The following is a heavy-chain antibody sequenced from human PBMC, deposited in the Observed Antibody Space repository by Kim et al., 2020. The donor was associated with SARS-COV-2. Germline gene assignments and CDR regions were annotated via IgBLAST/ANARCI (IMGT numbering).Heavy chain of an antibody. V-gene: IGHV1-18*01. J-gene: IGHJ3*02. CDR3: ARMWQQLPLAFDI. D-gene: IGHD6-13*01. Sequence: YAQKLQGRVTMTTDTSTSTAYMELRSLRSDDTAVYYCARMWQQLPLAFDIWGQGTMVTVSS.